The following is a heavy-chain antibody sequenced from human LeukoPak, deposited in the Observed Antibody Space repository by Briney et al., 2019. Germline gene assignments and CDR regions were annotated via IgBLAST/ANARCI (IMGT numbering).Heavy chain of an antibody. V-gene: IGHV3-15*01. CDR1: GFTFSNAW. D-gene: IGHD2-15*01. CDR3: TTLGYCSGGSCSLDY. CDR2: IKSKTDGGTT. J-gene: IGHJ4*02. Sequence: PGGSLRLSCAASGFTFSNAWMSWVRQAPGKGLEWVGRIKSKTDGGTTDYAAPVKGRFTISRDDSKNTLYLQMNSLKTEDTAVYYCTTLGYCSGGSCSLDYWGQGTLVTVSS.